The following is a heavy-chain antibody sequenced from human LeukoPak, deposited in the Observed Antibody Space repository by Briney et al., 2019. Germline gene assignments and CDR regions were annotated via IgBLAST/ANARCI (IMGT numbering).Heavy chain of an antibody. D-gene: IGHD3-10*01. CDR3: ARVERYYFGSGSDSDF. V-gene: IGHV3-21*01. J-gene: IGHJ4*02. CDR2: ITSDSTDI. Sequence: GGSLRLSCAVSGFTFSFYSMNWVRQAPGKGLEWVSSITSDSTDIYYADSVKGRFTISRDNAKNSLYLHMNNLRVEDTAVYYCARVERYYFGSGSDSDFWGQGTLVTVSS. CDR1: GFTFSFYS.